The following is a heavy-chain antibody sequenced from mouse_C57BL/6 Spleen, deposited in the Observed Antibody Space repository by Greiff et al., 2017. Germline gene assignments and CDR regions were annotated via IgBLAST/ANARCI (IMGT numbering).Heavy chain of an antibody. D-gene: IGHD1-1*01. Sequence: VQLKQSGPELVKPGASVKISCKASGYSFTDYNMNWVKQSNGKSLEWIGVINPNYGTTSYNQKFKGKATLTVDQSSSTAYMQLNSLTSEDSAVYYCATEGITTVPPSFAYWGQGTLVTVSA. CDR2: INPNYGTT. V-gene: IGHV1-39*01. CDR1: GYSFTDYN. CDR3: ATEGITTVPPSFAY. J-gene: IGHJ3*01.